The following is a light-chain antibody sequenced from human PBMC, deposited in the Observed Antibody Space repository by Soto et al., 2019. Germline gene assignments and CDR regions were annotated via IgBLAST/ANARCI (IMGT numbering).Light chain of an antibody. CDR2: GAS. Sequence: EIVLTQSPGTLSLSPGERATLSCRASQSVSSNNAAWYQQEPGQAPRLLIYGASRRATGIPDRFSGSGSGTDFTFTINRLEPEDFAVYYCQQYGASPSTFGPGTKVDIK. V-gene: IGKV3-20*01. CDR1: QSVSSNN. CDR3: QQYGASPST. J-gene: IGKJ3*01.